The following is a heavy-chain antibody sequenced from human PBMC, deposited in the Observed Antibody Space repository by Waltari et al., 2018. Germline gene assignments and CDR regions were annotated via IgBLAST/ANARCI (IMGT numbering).Heavy chain of an antibody. J-gene: IGHJ3*02. V-gene: IGHV4-59*01. D-gene: IGHD3-10*01. CDR2: IYYSGST. CDR1: GDSISSYY. CDR3: ARDQYGATFDI. Sequence: QVQLQESGPGLVKPSETLSLTCTVSGDSISSYYWSWIRQPPGKGLEWIEYIYYSGSTNYNPSLKSRVTISVDTSKNQFSLKLSSVTAADTAVYYCARDQYGATFDIWGQGTMVTVSS.